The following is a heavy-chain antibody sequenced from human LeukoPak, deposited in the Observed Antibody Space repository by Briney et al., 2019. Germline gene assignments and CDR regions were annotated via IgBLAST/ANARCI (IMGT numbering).Heavy chain of an antibody. D-gene: IGHD6-13*01. V-gene: IGHV4-4*07. CDR1: GGSISSDY. CDR3: ASLAARGYYFDY. Sequence: PSETLSLTCTVSGGSISSDYWSWIRQPAGKELQWIGRIYTSGSTNYNPSLKSRVTMSVDTSKNQFSLKLSSVTAADTAVYYCASLAARGYYFDYWGQGTLVTVSS. CDR2: IYTSGST. J-gene: IGHJ4*02.